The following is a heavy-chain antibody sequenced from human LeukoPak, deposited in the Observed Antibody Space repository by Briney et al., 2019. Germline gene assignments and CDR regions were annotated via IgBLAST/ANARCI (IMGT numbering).Heavy chain of an antibody. CDR2: ISYDGSNK. J-gene: IGHJ4*02. Sequence: SGGSLRLSCAASGFTFSSYAMHWVRQAPGKGLEWVAVISYDGSNKYYADSVKGRFTISRDNSKNTLYLQMNSLRAEDTAVYYCARDWNGRYDFWSGYYFDYWGQGTLVTVSS. CDR1: GFTFSSYA. D-gene: IGHD3-3*01. CDR3: ARDWNGRYDFWSGYYFDY. V-gene: IGHV3-30-3*01.